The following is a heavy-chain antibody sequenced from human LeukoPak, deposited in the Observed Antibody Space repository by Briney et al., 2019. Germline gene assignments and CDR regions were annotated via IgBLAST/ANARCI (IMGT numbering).Heavy chain of an antibody. CDR1: GYTFTSYG. Sequence: GASVKVSCKASGYTFTSYGISWVRQAPGQGLEWMGWINPNSGGTNYAQKFQGRVTMTRDTSISTAYMELSRLRSDDTAVYYCARGVDFDYWGQGTLVTVSS. CDR2: INPNSGGT. CDR3: ARGVDFDY. J-gene: IGHJ4*02. V-gene: IGHV1-2*02.